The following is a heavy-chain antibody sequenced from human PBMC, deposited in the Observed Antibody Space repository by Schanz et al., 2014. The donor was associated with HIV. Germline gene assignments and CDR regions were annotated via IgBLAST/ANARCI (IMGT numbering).Heavy chain of an antibody. CDR1: GYTFTKYY. CDR2: MNPNSGNT. D-gene: IGHD2-15*01. V-gene: IGHV1-18*01. Sequence: QVHLVQSGGEVKKPGASVRVSCKASGYTFTKYYINWVRQAPGQGLEWMGWMNPNSGNTGYAQKFRGRVTMTTDTSTNTAYMELRRLRSDDTAVYYCARWGRGCSGGSCYWGYYGMDVWGQGTTVTVSS. CDR3: ARWGRGCSGGSCYWGYYGMDV. J-gene: IGHJ6*02.